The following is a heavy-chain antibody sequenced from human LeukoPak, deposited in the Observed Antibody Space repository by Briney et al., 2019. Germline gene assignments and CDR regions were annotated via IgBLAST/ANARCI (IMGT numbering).Heavy chain of an antibody. CDR3: ARGLFEDIVASPRYGMDV. J-gene: IGHJ6*02. Sequence: ASVKVSCKSSGYTFTSYDINWVRQATGQGLEWMGWMNPNSGNTGYAQKFQGTVTMTRNTSISTAYMELSSLRYEDTAVYYCARGLFEDIVASPRYGMDVWGQGTTVTVSS. V-gene: IGHV1-8*01. D-gene: IGHD5-12*01. CDR1: GYTFTSYD. CDR2: MNPNSGNT.